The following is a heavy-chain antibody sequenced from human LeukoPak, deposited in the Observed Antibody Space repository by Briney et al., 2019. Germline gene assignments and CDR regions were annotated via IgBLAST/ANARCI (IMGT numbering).Heavy chain of an antibody. V-gene: IGHV5-51*01. D-gene: IGHD3-10*01. Sequence: GESLKISCKGSGYSFTSYWIGWVRQMPGKGLEWMGIIYPGGSDTRYSPSFQGQVTISADKSISTAYLQWSSLKASDTAMYYCARPYGSGSYYSYYAMDVWGQGTTVTVSS. CDR2: IYPGGSDT. J-gene: IGHJ6*02. CDR1: GYSFTSYW. CDR3: ARPYGSGSYYSYYAMDV.